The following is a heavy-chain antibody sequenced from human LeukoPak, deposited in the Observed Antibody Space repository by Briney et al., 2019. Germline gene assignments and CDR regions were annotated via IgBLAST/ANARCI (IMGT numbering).Heavy chain of an antibody. CDR3: ARSPLKIVVVPAAPWEGLRYNWFDP. Sequence: ASVKVSCKASGYTFTGYYMHWVRQAPGQGLEWMGWINPNSGGTNYAQKFQGRVTMTRDTSISTAYMELSRQGSDDTAVYYCARSPLKIVVVPAAPWEGLRYNWFDPWGQGTLVTVSS. CDR2: INPNSGGT. CDR1: GYTFTGYY. V-gene: IGHV1-2*02. D-gene: IGHD2-2*01. J-gene: IGHJ5*02.